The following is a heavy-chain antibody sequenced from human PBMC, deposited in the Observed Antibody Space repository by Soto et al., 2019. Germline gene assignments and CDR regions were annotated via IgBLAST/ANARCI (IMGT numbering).Heavy chain of an antibody. V-gene: IGHV3-53*01. CDR3: ARNAVYCSGGSCYSGALDY. Sequence: EVQLVESGGGLVQPGGSLRLSCAASGFTVSDNYMSWVRQAPEKGLEWVSVIYSGGSTYYADSVKGRFTISRDNSMNTLYLQMNSLRTDDTAVYYCARNAVYCSGGSCYSGALDYWGQGTLVTVSS. D-gene: IGHD2-15*01. CDR2: IYSGGST. J-gene: IGHJ4*02. CDR1: GFTVSDNY.